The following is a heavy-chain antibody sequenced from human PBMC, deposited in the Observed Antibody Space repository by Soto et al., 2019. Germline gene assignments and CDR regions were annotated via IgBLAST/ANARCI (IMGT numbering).Heavy chain of an antibody. Sequence: GGFLRLSCATSGFTFNTYGMAWVRQAPGKGLAWVSAILGTGDRVSYVDSVKGRFTISRDNSKNTLYLQMNSLRPDDTAIYYCAKYFNTGTSSTYDSWGQGTLVTVSS. J-gene: IGHJ4*02. CDR3: AKYFNTGTSSTYDS. CDR2: ILGTGDRV. CDR1: GFTFNTYG. D-gene: IGHD1-7*01. V-gene: IGHV3-23*01.